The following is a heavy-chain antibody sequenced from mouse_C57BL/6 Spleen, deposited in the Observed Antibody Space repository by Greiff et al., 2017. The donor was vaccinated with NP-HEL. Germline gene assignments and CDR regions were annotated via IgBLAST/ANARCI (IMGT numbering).Heavy chain of an antibody. CDR3: AREGTGAMDY. D-gene: IGHD3-3*01. CDR2: IYPSDSET. J-gene: IGHJ4*01. V-gene: IGHV1-61*01. Sequence: VQLQQPGAELVRPGSSVKLSCKASGYTFTSYWMDWVKQRPGQGLEWIGNIYPSDSETHYNQKFKDKATLTVDKSSSTAYMQLSSLTSEDSAVYYCAREGTGAMDYWGQGTSVTVSS. CDR1: GYTFTSYW.